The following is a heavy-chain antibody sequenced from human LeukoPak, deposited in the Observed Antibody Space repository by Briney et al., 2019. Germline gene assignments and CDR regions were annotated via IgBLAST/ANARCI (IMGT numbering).Heavy chain of an antibody. V-gene: IGHV3-33*08. J-gene: IGHJ4*02. D-gene: IGHD4-17*01. Sequence: GGSLRLSCAASGFTFSSYWMSWVRQAPGKGLEWVAVIWYDGSNKYYADSVKGRFTISRDNSKNTLYLQMNSLRAEDTAVYYCAVRLPFDYWGQGTLVTVSS. CDR3: AVRLPFDY. CDR2: IWYDGSNK. CDR1: GFTFSSYW.